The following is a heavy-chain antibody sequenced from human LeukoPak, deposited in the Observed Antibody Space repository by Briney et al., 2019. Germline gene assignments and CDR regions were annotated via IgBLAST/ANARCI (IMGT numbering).Heavy chain of an antibody. D-gene: IGHD3-16*01. Sequence: PGGSLRLSCAASGFTFSSYSMNWVRQAPGKGLEWVSSISSSSSYIYYADSVKGRFTISRDNAKNSLYLQMNSLRAEDTAVYYCARRPRGGTEGDYWGQGTLVTVSS. J-gene: IGHJ4*02. CDR2: ISSSSSYI. CDR1: GFTFSSYS. CDR3: ARRPRGGTEGDY. V-gene: IGHV3-21*01.